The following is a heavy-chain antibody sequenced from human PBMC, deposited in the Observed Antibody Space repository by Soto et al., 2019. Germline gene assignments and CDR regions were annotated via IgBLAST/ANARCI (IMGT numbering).Heavy chain of an antibody. J-gene: IGHJ4*02. CDR3: ARGTRALITSFFAY. CDR1: GDAISNYY. Sequence: SETLSLTWNFSGDAISNYYWIWIRQTPGRGLEWIGCVHESGSTDYNPSLKGRVTISLHTSKSQFSLSLRSATAADTATYYCARGTRALITSFFAYWGQGIPVTVSS. D-gene: IGHD1-20*01. V-gene: IGHV4-59*01. CDR2: VHESGST.